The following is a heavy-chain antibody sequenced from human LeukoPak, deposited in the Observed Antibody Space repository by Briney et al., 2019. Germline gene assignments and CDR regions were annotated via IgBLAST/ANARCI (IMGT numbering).Heavy chain of an antibody. Sequence: GASVKVSCKASGYTFTGYYMHWVRQAPGQGLEWMGRINPNSGGTNYAQKFQGRVTMTRDTSISTAYMEVSRLRSDDTAVYYCARERSSGYYKETDWFDPWGQGTLVTVSS. J-gene: IGHJ5*02. D-gene: IGHD3-22*01. CDR3: ARERSSGYYKETDWFDP. V-gene: IGHV1-2*06. CDR1: GYTFTGYY. CDR2: INPNSGGT.